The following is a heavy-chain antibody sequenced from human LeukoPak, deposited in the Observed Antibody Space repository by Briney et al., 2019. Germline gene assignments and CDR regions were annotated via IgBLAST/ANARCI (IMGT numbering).Heavy chain of an antibody. CDR3: ARDLILAGSGSNHHAFDI. Sequence: ASVNVSCKASGYRFSGYYIHWMRQAPGQGLEWMGWINPNSGGTNYAQKFHRRVTMTRDTSTSTASMELSSLTSDDTAVYYCARDLILAGSGSNHHAFDIWGQGTMVTVSS. V-gene: IGHV1-2*02. D-gene: IGHD3-10*01. J-gene: IGHJ3*02. CDR1: GYRFSGYY. CDR2: INPNSGGT.